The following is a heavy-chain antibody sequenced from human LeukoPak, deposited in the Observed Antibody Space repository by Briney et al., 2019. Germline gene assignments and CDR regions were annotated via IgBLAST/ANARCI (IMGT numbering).Heavy chain of an antibody. V-gene: IGHV4-4*02. CDR3: ARVTGYMTEDYFDY. Sequence: PGGSLRLSCAASGFTFSNFWMTWVRQPPGKGLEWIGIIYYSGSTYYNPSLKSRVTISVDTSKNQFSLRLSSVTAADTAVYYCARVTGYMTEDYFDYWGQGTLITVSS. CDR1: GFTFSNFW. D-gene: IGHD6-13*01. J-gene: IGHJ4*02. CDR2: IYYSGST.